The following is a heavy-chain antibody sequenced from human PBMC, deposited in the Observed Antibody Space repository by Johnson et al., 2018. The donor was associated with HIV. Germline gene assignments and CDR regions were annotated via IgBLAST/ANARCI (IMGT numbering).Heavy chain of an antibody. CDR1: GFTVSSNF. Sequence: EVQLVESGGGLVQPGGSLRLSCAASGFTVSSNFMSWVRQAPGKGLEWVSVIYSGGSTYYADSVKGRLTISRDNSKNTLYLQMNSLRAEDMAVYFCARCRDAYTLLSAFDIWGQGTMVTVSS. V-gene: IGHV3-66*02. CDR3: ARCRDAYTLLSAFDI. J-gene: IGHJ3*02. CDR2: IYSGGST. D-gene: IGHD5-24*01.